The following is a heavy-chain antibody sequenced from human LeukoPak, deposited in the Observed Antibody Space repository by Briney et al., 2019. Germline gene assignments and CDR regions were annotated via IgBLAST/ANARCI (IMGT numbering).Heavy chain of an antibody. J-gene: IGHJ4*02. Sequence: PGGSLRLSCAASGFTFSTYSMHWVRQAPGKGLEWVSYISGSSSTIYHADSVKGRFTISRDNAKNSLYVQMNSLRAEDTAVYYCARDRARTFDYWGQGTLVTVSS. D-gene: IGHD6-6*01. CDR2: ISGSSSTI. V-gene: IGHV3-48*01. CDR1: GFTFSTYS. CDR3: ARDRARTFDY.